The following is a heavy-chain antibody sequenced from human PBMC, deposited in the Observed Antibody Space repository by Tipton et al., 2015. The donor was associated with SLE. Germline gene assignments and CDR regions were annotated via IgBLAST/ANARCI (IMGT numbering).Heavy chain of an antibody. CDR3: AKDSGPNQFDP. CDR2: VRGDGAGT. V-gene: IGHV3-74*01. Sequence: SLRLSCVASGFNFGAYWMHWVRQAPGKGLEWVARVRGDGAGTNHADPVKGRFTISRDNAKNTVYLQMNSLRAEDTAVYYCAKDSGPNQFDPWGQGTLVTVSS. J-gene: IGHJ5*02. CDR1: GFNFGAYW. D-gene: IGHD1-14*01.